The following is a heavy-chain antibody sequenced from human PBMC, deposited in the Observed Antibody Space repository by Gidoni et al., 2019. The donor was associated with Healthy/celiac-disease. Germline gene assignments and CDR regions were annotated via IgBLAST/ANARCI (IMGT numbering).Heavy chain of an antibody. CDR2: ISSSSSTR. Sequence: EVQLVESVGGLVQPGGSLRLSCAACGFSFSSDSMNGVRQAPGKGLEWVSYISSSSSTRYYADSVKGRFTISRDNAKNSLYLQMNSLRDEDTAVYYCVLSSWEIEVATGGFDYWGQGTLVTVSS. CDR1: GFSFSSDS. CDR3: VLSSWEIEVATGGFDY. V-gene: IGHV3-48*02. J-gene: IGHJ4*02. D-gene: IGHD5-12*01.